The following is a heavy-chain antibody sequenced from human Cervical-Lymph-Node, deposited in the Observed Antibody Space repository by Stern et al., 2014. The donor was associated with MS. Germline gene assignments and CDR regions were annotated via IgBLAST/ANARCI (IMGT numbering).Heavy chain of an antibody. D-gene: IGHD1-1*01. V-gene: IGHV1-69*01. CDR3: AWATGWNDAFDI. Sequence: VQLVQSGAEVKKPGSSVRVSCKASGGTFSIYVISWVRRAPGLGLEWMGGIIPIYGSPNYAQKFQDRVTITADESTSTAYMEVSSLRSEDTAVYYCAWATGWNDAFDIWGQGTMVTVSS. CDR2: IIPIYGSP. CDR1: GGTFSIYV. J-gene: IGHJ3*02.